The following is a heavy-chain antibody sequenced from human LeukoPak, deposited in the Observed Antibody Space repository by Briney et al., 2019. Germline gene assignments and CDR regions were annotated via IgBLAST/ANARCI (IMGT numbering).Heavy chain of an antibody. V-gene: IGHV1-46*01. Sequence: ASVKVSCKASGYTFTSYYMHWVRQAPGQGREWMGIINPSGGSTSYAQKFQGRVTMTRDMSTSTVYMELSSLRSEDTAVYYCARGKVSGWYYYYMDVWGKGTTVTVSS. CDR2: INPSGGST. J-gene: IGHJ6*03. D-gene: IGHD6-19*01. CDR1: GYTFTSYY. CDR3: ARGKVSGWYYYYMDV.